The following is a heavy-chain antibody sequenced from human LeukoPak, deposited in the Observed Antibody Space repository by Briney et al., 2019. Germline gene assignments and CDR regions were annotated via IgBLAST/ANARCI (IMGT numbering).Heavy chain of an antibody. V-gene: IGHV3-74*03. Sequence: PGGSLRLSCAASGFTFSSYSMNWVRQAPGKGLVWVSRIKSDGSITTYADSVKGRFTISRDNAKNTLYLQMNSLTAEDTAVYYCASSRYGYNWFDPWGQGTLVTVSS. CDR3: ASSRYGYNWFDP. J-gene: IGHJ5*02. CDR2: IKSDGSIT. CDR1: GFTFSSYS. D-gene: IGHD3-10*01.